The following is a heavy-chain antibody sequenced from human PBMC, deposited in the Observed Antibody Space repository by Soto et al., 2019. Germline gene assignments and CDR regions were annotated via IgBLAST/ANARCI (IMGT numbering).Heavy chain of an antibody. D-gene: IGHD7-27*01. Sequence: PGGSLRLSCAASGFTFSSYSMNWVRQAPGKGLEWVSSISSSSSYIYYADSVKGRFTISRDNAKNSLYLQMNSLRAEDTAVYYCARKRGIRDPNWFDPWGQGTLVTVSS. CDR3: ARKRGIRDPNWFDP. V-gene: IGHV3-21*01. CDR2: ISSSSSYI. CDR1: GFTFSSYS. J-gene: IGHJ5*02.